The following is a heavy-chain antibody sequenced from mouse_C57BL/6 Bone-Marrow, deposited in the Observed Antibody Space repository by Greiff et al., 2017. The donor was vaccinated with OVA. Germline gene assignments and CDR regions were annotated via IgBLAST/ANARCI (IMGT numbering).Heavy chain of an antibody. CDR3: ARAWVLDY. Sequence: DVMLVESGGGLVKPGGSLKLSCAASGFTFSDYGMHWVRQAPEKGLEWVAYISSGSSTIYYADKVKGRFTISRDNAKNTLFLQMTSLRSEDTAMYYCARAWVLDYWGQGTTLTVSS. CDR1: GFTFSDYG. V-gene: IGHV5-17*01. J-gene: IGHJ2*01. D-gene: IGHD4-1*01. CDR2: ISSGSSTI.